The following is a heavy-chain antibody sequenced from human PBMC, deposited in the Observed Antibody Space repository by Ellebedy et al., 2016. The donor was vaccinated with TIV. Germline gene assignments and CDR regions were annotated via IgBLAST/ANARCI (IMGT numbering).Heavy chain of an antibody. D-gene: IGHD6-13*01. J-gene: IGHJ4*02. CDR3: ARHSSSSWFSPFDY. V-gene: IGHV4-4*07. CDR1: GGSISSYY. Sequence: SETLSLTCTVSGGSISSYYWSWIRQPAGKGLEWIGRIYTSGSTNYNPSLKSRVTISVDTSKNQFSLKVSSVTAADTAVYYCARHSSSSWFSPFDYWGQGTLVTVSS. CDR2: IYTSGST.